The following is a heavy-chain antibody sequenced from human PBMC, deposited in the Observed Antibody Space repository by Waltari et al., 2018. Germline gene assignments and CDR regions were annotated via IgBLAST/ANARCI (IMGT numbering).Heavy chain of an antibody. J-gene: IGHJ6*02. Sequence: QFQLLESGGGVVQPGTSLKLSCVASGFNFGPPGMHWVRQAPGNGLGWVGVIWHDGSKTYYADSVKGRFTISRDDSKNMFYLQMNSLRVEDTAVYYCAREGAEQWVVEDYGIDVWGQGTTVTVSS. CDR1: GFNFGPPG. V-gene: IGHV3-33*01. CDR3: AREGAEQWVVEDYGIDV. CDR2: IWHDGSKT. D-gene: IGHD6-19*01.